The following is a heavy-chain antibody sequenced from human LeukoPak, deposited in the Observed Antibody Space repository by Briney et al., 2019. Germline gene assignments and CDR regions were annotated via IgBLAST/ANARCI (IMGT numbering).Heavy chain of an antibody. V-gene: IGHV1-18*01. CDR1: GYTFTSHG. D-gene: IGHD6-19*01. CDR2: ISAYNGNT. Sequence: ASVTVSCKASGYTFTSHGISWVRQAPGQGLEWMGWISAYNGNTNYAQKLQGRVTMTTDTSTSTAYMELRSLRSDDTAVYYCARGIAVAGPFDLWGRGTLVTVSS. CDR3: ARGIAVAGPFDL. J-gene: IGHJ2*01.